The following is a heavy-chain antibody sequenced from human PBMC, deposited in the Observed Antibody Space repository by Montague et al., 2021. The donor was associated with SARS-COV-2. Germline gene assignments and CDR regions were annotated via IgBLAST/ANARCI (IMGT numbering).Heavy chain of an antibody. D-gene: IGHD3-16*02. Sequence: PALGKPTQTLTLTCTFSGFSLSTSGMRVSWIRQPPGKALEWLARIDWDDDKYYSTSLKTRLTISKDTSKNQVVLTMTNMDPVDTATYYCARTTMITFGGVIVPFDYWGQGTLVTVSS. V-gene: IGHV2-70*04. J-gene: IGHJ4*02. CDR2: IDWDDDK. CDR3: ARTTMITFGGVIVPFDY. CDR1: GFSLSTSGMR.